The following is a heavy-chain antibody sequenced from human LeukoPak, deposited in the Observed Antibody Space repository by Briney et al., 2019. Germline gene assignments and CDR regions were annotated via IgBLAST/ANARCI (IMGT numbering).Heavy chain of an antibody. CDR2: ISGSGDIT. J-gene: IGHJ4*02. Sequence: GGSLRLSCAASGFSFSSDGINWVRQAPGKGLEWVSGISGSGDITYYADSVKGRFTISRDNSRNTLYLQMNSLRAEDTAVYYCARRSKSSAIWYYFDYWGQGTLVTVSS. CDR1: GFSFSSDG. D-gene: IGHD6-25*01. CDR3: ARRSKSSAIWYYFDY. V-gene: IGHV3-23*01.